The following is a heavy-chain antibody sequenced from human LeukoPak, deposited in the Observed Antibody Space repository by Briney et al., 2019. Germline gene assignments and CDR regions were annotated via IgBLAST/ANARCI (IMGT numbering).Heavy chain of an antibody. J-gene: IGHJ4*02. V-gene: IGHV3-30*02. CDR1: GFTFSSYG. CDR2: IRYDGSNK. Sequence: PGGSLRLSCAASGFTFSSYGMHWVRQAPGKGLEWVAFIRYDGSNKYYADSVKGRFTISRDNSKNTLYLQMNSLRAEDTAVYYCAKEAPSGWQGPFLGYWGQGTLVTVSS. CDR3: AKEAPSGWQGPFLGY. D-gene: IGHD3-3*01.